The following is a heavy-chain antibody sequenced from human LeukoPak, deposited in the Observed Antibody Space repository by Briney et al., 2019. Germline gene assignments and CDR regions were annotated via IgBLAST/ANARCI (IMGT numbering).Heavy chain of an antibody. J-gene: IGHJ6*04. Sequence: SVKVSCKASGYTFTSYGISWVRQAPGQGLEWMGGIIPIFGTANYAQKFQGRVTITADESTSTAYMELSSLRSEDTAVYYCARGANYDILTGYYPLHYYYYGMDVWGKGTTVTVSS. CDR1: GYTFTSYG. V-gene: IGHV1-69*13. D-gene: IGHD3-9*01. CDR2: IIPIFGTA. CDR3: ARGANYDILTGYYPLHYYYYGMDV.